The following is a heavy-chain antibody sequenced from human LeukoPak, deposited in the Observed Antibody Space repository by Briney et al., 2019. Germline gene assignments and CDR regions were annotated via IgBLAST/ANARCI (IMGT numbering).Heavy chain of an antibody. CDR2: TSYRGSHT. J-gene: IGHJ2*01. CDR3: ARDPERLAQGYFDV. V-gene: IGHV3-30*04. Sequence: GGSLRLSCAASGFIFSSFAMHWVRQAPGKGLEWVAGTSYRGSHTYFADSVKGRFSISRDDSKNTLYLRMNSLRVEDTAVYFCARDPERLAQGYFDVWGRGTLVTVSS. CDR1: GFIFSSFA.